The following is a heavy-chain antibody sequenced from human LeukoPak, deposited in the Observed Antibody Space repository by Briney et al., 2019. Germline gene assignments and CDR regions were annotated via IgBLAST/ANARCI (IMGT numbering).Heavy chain of an antibody. D-gene: IGHD3-10*01. Sequence: ASVKVSCKASGYTFTSYVISWVRQAPGQGLEWMGWISAYNGNTKYAQKLQGRVTMTTDTSTSTAYMELRSLRSDDTAVYYCARVLLRVRGVISPYYYYMDVWGKGTTVTVSS. V-gene: IGHV1-18*01. CDR3: ARVLLRVRGVISPYYYYMDV. CDR1: GYTFTSYV. CDR2: ISAYNGNT. J-gene: IGHJ6*03.